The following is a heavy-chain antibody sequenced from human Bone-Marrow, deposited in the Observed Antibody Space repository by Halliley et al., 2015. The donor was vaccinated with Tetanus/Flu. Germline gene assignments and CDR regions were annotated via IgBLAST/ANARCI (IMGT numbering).Heavy chain of an antibody. Sequence: VSRINSDGETVYADSVKGRFTISRDNAKNTVYLQMNSLRAEDTAVYYCARREPNLGIRALDFWGQGTLVTVSS. V-gene: IGHV3-74*01. J-gene: IGHJ4*02. CDR3: ARREPNLGIRALDF. D-gene: IGHD1-1*01. CDR2: INSDGET.